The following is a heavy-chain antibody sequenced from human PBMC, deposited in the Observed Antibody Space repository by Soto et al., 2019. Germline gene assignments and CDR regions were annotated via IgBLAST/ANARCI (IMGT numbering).Heavy chain of an antibody. Sequence: QVHLQESGPGLVKPSQTLSLTCTVSGGSISSGDYYWSWIRQPPGKGQEWIGYIYYSGITYYNPSLQSRVTISVDTSKNQFSLKLSSVTAADTAVYYCAIDSGSYSIAYWGQGTLVTVSS. J-gene: IGHJ4*02. D-gene: IGHD1-26*01. V-gene: IGHV4-30-4*01. CDR3: AIDSGSYSIAY. CDR1: GGSISSGDYY. CDR2: IYYSGIT.